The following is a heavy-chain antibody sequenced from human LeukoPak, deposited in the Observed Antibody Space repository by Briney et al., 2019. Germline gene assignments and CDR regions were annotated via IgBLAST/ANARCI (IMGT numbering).Heavy chain of an antibody. D-gene: IGHD1-1*01. Sequence: PGGSLRLSCAASGFIFNNAWMSWVRQAPGKGLEWVGRIKSKTDGGSTEYAAPLKGRFTISRDDSKKMLYLQMNSLKTEDTAVYYCTTEQHYWGQGTLVTVSS. CDR3: TTEQHY. CDR1: GFIFNNAW. J-gene: IGHJ4*02. CDR2: IKSKTDGGST. V-gene: IGHV3-15*01.